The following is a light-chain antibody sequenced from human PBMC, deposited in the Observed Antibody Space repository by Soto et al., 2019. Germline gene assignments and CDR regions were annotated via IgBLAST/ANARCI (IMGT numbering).Light chain of an antibody. CDR3: QQYGSSLIT. CDR2: GAS. J-gene: IGKJ5*01. V-gene: IGKV3-20*01. Sequence: EIVMTQSPATLSVSPGERATLSCRASQSTSRYLAWYQQKPGQGPRLLIYGASSRATGIPDRFSGSGSGTDFTLTISRLEPEDFAVYYCQQYGSSLITFGQGTRLEIK. CDR1: QSTSRY.